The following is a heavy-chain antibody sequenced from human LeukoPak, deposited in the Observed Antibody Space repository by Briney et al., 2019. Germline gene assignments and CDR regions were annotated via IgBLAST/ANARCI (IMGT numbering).Heavy chain of an antibody. J-gene: IGHJ5*02. D-gene: IGHD1-26*01. CDR2: MNPNTGDT. CDR1: GYTFTGYY. V-gene: IGHV1-2*02. Sequence: ASVKVSCKASGYTFTGYYIHWVRQAPGQGLEWMGWMNPNTGDTRYAQKFQGRVTMTRDTSISTAYMELSRLRSDDTAVYYCARARIVGATPNWFDPWGQGTLVTVSS. CDR3: ARARIVGATPNWFDP.